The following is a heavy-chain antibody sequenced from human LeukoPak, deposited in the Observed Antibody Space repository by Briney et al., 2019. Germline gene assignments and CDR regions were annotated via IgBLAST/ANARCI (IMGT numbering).Heavy chain of an antibody. V-gene: IGHV1-69*13. Sequence: SVKVSCKASGGTFSNYAISWVRQAPGQGLEWMGGIIPIFGTANYAQKFQGRVTITADESTSTAYMELSSLRSEDTTIYYCARGEKYYVTSGYYYPFDYGGQGPLVTVS. D-gene: IGHD3-22*01. J-gene: IGHJ4*02. CDR3: ARGEKYYVTSGYYYPFDY. CDR2: IIPIFGTA. CDR1: GGTFSNYA.